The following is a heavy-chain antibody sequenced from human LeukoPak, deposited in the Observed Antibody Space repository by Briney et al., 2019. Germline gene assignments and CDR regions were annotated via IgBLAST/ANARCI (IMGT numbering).Heavy chain of an antibody. CDR2: ISNIGGGT. Sequence: GGSLRLSCAASGSTFTNYAMSWVRQAPGKGLEWVSSISNIGGGTYYADSVKSRFTISRDNSKNTLYLQMNSLRAEDTAEYYCAKGGGAGAFDIWGQGTMVTVSS. CDR3: AKGGGAGAFDI. D-gene: IGHD3-3*01. J-gene: IGHJ3*02. V-gene: IGHV3-23*01. CDR1: GSTFTNYA.